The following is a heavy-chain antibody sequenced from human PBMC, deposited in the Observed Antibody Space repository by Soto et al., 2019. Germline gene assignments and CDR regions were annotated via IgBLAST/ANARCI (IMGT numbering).Heavy chain of an antibody. J-gene: IGHJ4*02. Sequence: SGPTLVNPTQTLTLTCTVSGFSLSTTVVGVSWIRQPPGKALEWLALIYWHDDKRYSPSLKSRLTITKDTSKIQVVLTMTNMDPVDTATYYCAHRGGAAVGLYYFDYWGQGALVTVSS. CDR2: IYWHDDK. CDR1: GFSLSTTVVG. D-gene: IGHD6-13*01. CDR3: AHRGGAAVGLYYFDY. V-gene: IGHV2-5*01.